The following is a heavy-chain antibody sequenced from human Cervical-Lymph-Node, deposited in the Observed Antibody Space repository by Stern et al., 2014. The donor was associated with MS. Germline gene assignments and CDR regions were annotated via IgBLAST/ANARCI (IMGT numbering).Heavy chain of an antibody. CDR2: VNHDGSGT. V-gene: IGHV3-74*02. CDR1: GFRFTSYW. J-gene: IGHJ4*02. CDR3: VTDLG. Sequence: EVQLVESGGGLVQPGGSLRLSCAASGFRFTSYWMHWVRQVPGKGLVWVSRVNHDGSGTAYADSVRGRFTISRDNAKNTVELQMNSLRVEDTAVYYCVTDLGWGQGTLVTVSS. D-gene: IGHD2-21*02.